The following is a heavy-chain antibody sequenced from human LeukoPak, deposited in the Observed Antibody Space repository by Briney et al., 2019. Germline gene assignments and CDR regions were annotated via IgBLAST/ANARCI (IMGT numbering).Heavy chain of an antibody. CDR1: GGTFSSYA. J-gene: IGHJ1*01. Sequence: SVKVSCKASGGTFSSYAISWVRQAPGQGLEWMGRIIPILGIANYAQKFQGRVTITADKSTSTAYMELSSLRSEDTAVYYCATRIVGDPFSTALSAEYFQDWGQGTLVTVSS. V-gene: IGHV1-69*04. D-gene: IGHD1-26*01. CDR3: ATRIVGDPFSTALSAEYFQD. CDR2: IIPILGIA.